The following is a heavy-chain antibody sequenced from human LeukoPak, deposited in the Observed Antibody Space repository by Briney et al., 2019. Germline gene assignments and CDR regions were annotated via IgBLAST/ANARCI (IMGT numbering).Heavy chain of an antibody. V-gene: IGHV4-59*01. Sequence: SETLSLTCTVSGGSISSYYWSWIRQPPGKGLEWIGYIYYSGGTNYNPSLKSRVTISVDTSKNQFSLKLSSVTAADTAVYYCARDGLGYSGYDSQPAYYYYYGMDVWGQGTTVTVSS. CDR2: IYYSGGT. CDR3: ARDGLGYSGYDSQPAYYYYYGMDV. D-gene: IGHD5-12*01. CDR1: GGSISSYY. J-gene: IGHJ6*02.